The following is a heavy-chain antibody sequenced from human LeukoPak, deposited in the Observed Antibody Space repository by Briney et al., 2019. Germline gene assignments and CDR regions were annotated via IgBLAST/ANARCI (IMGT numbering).Heavy chain of an antibody. CDR3: AHRVGYGYSLVGFDP. J-gene: IGHJ5*02. D-gene: IGHD5-18*01. CDR2: IYWDDDK. Sequence: SGPTLVKPTQTLTLTCTFSGCSLSTSGVGVGWIRQPPGKALEWLALIYWDDDKRYSPSLKSRLTITKDTSKNQVVLTMTNMDPVDTATYHCAHRVGYGYSLVGFDPWGQVTLVTVSS. CDR1: GCSLSTSGVG. V-gene: IGHV2-5*02.